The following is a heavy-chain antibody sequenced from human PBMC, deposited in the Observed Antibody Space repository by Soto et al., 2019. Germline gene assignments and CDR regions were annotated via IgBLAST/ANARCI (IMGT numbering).Heavy chain of an antibody. CDR3: SYYSDSSVDY. J-gene: IGHJ4*02. D-gene: IGHD3-22*01. Sequence: PGGSLRLSCAASGFTYSTYTMHWVRQAPGKGLEWVAVISYDGNNKFYADSVKGRFTISRDSTKQTLYLQMNSLRAEDTAVYFCSYYSDSSVDYWGQGTLVTVSS. CDR1: GFTYSTYT. CDR2: ISYDGNNK. V-gene: IGHV3-30-3*01.